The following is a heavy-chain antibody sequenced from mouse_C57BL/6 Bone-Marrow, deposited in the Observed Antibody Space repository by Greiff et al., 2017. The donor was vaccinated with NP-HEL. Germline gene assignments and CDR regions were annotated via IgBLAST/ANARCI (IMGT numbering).Heavy chain of an antibody. V-gene: IGHV14-4*01. CDR1: AFNLKDAL. CDR2: FVPEIGVT. CDR3: TNGIYYGYDGFAY. J-gene: IGHJ3*01. D-gene: IGHD2-2*01. Sequence: QQLGVGFGGPGAPARLPSPPPAFNLKDALMPWGKKRLDQGWGGIGWFVPEIGVTDYASTFQGKATITADTSSNTAYLQLSSLTSEDTAVYYCTNGIYYGYDGFAYWGQGTLVTVSA.